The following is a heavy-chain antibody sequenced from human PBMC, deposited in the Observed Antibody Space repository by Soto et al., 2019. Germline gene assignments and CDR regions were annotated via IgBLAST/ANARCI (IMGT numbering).Heavy chain of an antibody. CDR1: GGSVSSGSYY. CDR2: IYYSGST. V-gene: IGHV4-61*01. D-gene: IGHD3-16*01. Sequence: SETLSLTCTVSGGSVSSGSYYWSWIRQPPGKGLEWIGYIYYSGSTNYNPSLKSRVTISVDTSKNQFSLKLSSVTAADTAVYYCARSQLGIWYFDLWGRGTLVTVSS. J-gene: IGHJ2*01. CDR3: ARSQLGIWYFDL.